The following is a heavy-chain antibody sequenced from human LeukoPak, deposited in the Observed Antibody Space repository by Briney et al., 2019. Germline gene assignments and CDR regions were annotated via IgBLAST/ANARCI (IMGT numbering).Heavy chain of an antibody. CDR3: AREEEISGSYRH. J-gene: IGHJ1*01. Sequence: SVKVSCKASGDTFSSFVVSWVRQAPGQGLEWMGRIIPILGVTNYAQKFQGRVTLTADKSTSTVAMELSSLGSEDTAVYYCAREEEISGSYRHWGQGTLVTVSS. CDR2: IIPILGVT. D-gene: IGHD1-26*01. CDR1: GDTFSSFV. V-gene: IGHV1-69*04.